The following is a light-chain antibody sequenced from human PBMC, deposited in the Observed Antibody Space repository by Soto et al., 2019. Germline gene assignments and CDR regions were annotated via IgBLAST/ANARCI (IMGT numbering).Light chain of an antibody. CDR1: QTVTSNY. V-gene: IGKV3-20*01. CDR2: GAS. Sequence: EIVLTQSPATLSLSPGERAIPSCRASQTVTSNYLAWYQHKPGEAPRLLIYGASSSSTGVPGRFSGSGSGTDFTPTSSRLAPGDVAMYFCQQYGNSPTFGQGTKLEIK. J-gene: IGKJ2*01. CDR3: QQYGNSPT.